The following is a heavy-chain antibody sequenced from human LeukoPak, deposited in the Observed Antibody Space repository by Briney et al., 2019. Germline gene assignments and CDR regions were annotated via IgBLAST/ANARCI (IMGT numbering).Heavy chain of an antibody. CDR2: INSGSSTI. V-gene: IGHV3-48*01. J-gene: IGHJ3*02. CDR1: EFRLRRYS. Sequence: GGSLRLSRGASEFRLRRYSMDWVRQAPGKGLEWVSHINSGSSTIYYADSVKGRFTISRDNAGNSLYLHMNSLRAEDTAVYYCARVLLERPGIDSFDMWGQGTMVTVSS. D-gene: IGHD1-1*01. CDR3: ARVLLERPGIDSFDM.